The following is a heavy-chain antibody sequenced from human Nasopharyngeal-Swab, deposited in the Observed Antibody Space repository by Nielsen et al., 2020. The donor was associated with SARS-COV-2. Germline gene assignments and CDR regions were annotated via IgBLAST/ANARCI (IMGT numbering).Heavy chain of an antibody. J-gene: IGHJ4*02. V-gene: IGHV3-23*01. CDR1: GFTFSSYA. Sequence: GGSLRLSCAASGFTFSSYAMSWVRQAPGKGLAWVSSISGSGGSTYYADSVRGRFTISRDNSKNTLYLQMNSLRAEDTAVYYCAKIYPDYGGPHWGQGTLVTVSS. CDR3: AKIYPDYGGPH. D-gene: IGHD4-23*01. CDR2: ISGSGGST.